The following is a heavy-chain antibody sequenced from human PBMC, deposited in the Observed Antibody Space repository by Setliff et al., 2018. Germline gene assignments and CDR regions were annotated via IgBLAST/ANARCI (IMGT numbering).Heavy chain of an antibody. CDR1: GFTFNTYA. J-gene: IGHJ4*02. CDR3: RLWFEETSRDY. CDR2: ISDTALGI. V-gene: IGHV3-23*01. Sequence: PGESLKISCAASGFTFNTYAMSWVRQPPGKGLEWVSSISDTALGIYYADSVRGRFTISGDNSKNTLYLQMNSLRAEDTAVYYCRLWFEETSRDYWGQGTLVTVSS. D-gene: IGHD3-10*01.